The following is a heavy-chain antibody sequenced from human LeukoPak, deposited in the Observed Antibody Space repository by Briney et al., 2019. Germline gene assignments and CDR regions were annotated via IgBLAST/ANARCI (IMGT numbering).Heavy chain of an antibody. D-gene: IGHD3-10*01. Sequence: GGSLRLSCAASGFSFSSYAMSWVRQAPGRGLEWVSVISATGGTTYYADSVKGRFTISRDNSKNTLYLQVNSLRAEDTAVYYCAKTKVPSYYGSGSYVDFWGQGTLVTVSS. CDR1: GFSFSSYA. CDR3: AKTKVPSYYGSGSYVDF. J-gene: IGHJ4*02. V-gene: IGHV3-23*01. CDR2: ISATGGTT.